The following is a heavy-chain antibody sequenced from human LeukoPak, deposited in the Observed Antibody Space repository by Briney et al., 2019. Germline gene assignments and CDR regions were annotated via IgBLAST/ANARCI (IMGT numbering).Heavy chain of an antibody. D-gene: IGHD6-13*01. Sequence: PGGSLRLSCAASGFTFSSYSMMWVRQAPGKGLEWVSYISSSSTTIHYADSVKGRFTISRDNAKNSVYLQMNSLRAEDTAVYYCAKDHSSSSTYYMDVWGKGTTVTVSS. CDR2: ISSSSTTI. V-gene: IGHV3-48*01. CDR3: AKDHSSSSTYYMDV. J-gene: IGHJ6*03. CDR1: GFTFSSYS.